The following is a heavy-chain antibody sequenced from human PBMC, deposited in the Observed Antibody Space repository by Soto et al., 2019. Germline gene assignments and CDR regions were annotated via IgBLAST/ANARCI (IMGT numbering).Heavy chain of an antibody. Sequence: LRLSCAASGFTFTKFAMSWVRQAPGKGLEWIASISGPGGSTNYAESVKGRSTISRDNSNDTVSLQMNSLRVEDTALYFCAKDRRIAVSHFDFWGQGTLVTVSS. CDR1: GFTFTKFA. V-gene: IGHV3-23*01. CDR2: ISGPGGST. J-gene: IGHJ4*02. CDR3: AKDRRIAVSHFDF. D-gene: IGHD6-19*01.